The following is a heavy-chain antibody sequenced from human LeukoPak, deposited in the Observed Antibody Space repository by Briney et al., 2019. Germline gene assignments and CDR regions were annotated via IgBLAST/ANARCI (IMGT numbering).Heavy chain of an antibody. D-gene: IGHD5-24*01. Sequence: GGSLRLFCAASGFTVSSNYMSWLRQAPGKGLEWVSVIYVDGTTYYADSVKGRFTISIDNSKNTLTLQMNSLRAEDTAVYYCARGDGYNFFDYWGQGTLVTVSS. CDR1: GFTVSSNY. CDR3: ARGDGYNFFDY. CDR2: IYVDGTT. J-gene: IGHJ4*02. V-gene: IGHV3-53*01.